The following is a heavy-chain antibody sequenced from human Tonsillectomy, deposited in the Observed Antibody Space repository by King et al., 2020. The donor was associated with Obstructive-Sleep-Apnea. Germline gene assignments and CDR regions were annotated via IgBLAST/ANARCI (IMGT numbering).Heavy chain of an antibody. J-gene: IGHJ4*02. V-gene: IGHV1-46*01. CDR3: ARANWDRALILFDS. CDR1: GYTFSSYF. D-gene: IGHD5-18*01. CDR2: INPSGGST. Sequence: HGQLVQSGAEVKKPGASVKVSCKASGYTFSSYFMHWVRQAPGQGLEWMGIINPSGGSTSYAQKFQGRVTMTMDTSTSTVYMDLSSLRAEDTALYYCARANWDRALILFDSWGQGTLVTVYS.